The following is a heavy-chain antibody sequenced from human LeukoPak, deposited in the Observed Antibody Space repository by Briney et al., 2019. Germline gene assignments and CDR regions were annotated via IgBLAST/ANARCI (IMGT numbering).Heavy chain of an antibody. CDR1: GGSFRTYY. D-gene: IGHD2-2*01. V-gene: IGHV4-59*08. CDR2: IYYSGSS. Sequence: SETLSLTCTVSGGSFRTYYWTWIRQPPGKGLEYIGHIYYSGSSSYNPSLASRVSISIDTSKNQFSLKLSSVTAADTAVYYCARQRGYCSSISCYAWFDPWGQGTLVTVSS. J-gene: IGHJ5*02. CDR3: ARQRGYCSSISCYAWFDP.